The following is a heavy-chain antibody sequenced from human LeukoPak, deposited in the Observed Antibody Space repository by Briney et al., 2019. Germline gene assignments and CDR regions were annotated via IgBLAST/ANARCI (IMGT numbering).Heavy chain of an antibody. CDR3: ARALQPGVYAFDI. Sequence: SETLSLTCTVSGVSISSYYWTWIRQPPGEGLEWIGYIYYSGSTNYNPSLKSRVTISVDTSKNQFSLKLSSVAAADTAVYYCARALQPGVYAFDIWGQGTMVTVSS. V-gene: IGHV4-59*01. CDR1: GVSISSYY. D-gene: IGHD6-13*01. J-gene: IGHJ3*02. CDR2: IYYSGST.